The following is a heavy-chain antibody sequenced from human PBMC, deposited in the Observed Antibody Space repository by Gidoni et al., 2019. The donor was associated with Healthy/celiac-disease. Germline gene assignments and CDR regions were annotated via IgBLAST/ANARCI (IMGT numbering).Heavy chain of an antibody. CDR3: ARDGGSTPGNYYYYGMDV. V-gene: IGHV1-69*04. Sequence: QVQLVPPGAEVTKPGSSVKVSCTASGGTFSSYPISWVRQAPGQGLEWMGRIIPILGIANYAQKCQGRVTITADKSTSTADMELSSLRSEDTAVYYCARDGGSTPGNYYYYGMDVWGQGTTVTVSS. CDR1: GGTFSSYP. D-gene: IGHD2-15*01. CDR2: IIPILGIA. J-gene: IGHJ6*02.